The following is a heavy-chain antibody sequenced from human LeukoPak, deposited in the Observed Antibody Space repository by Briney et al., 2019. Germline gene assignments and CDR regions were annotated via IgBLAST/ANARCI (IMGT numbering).Heavy chain of an antibody. Sequence: SETLSLTCAVYGGSFSGYYWSWVRHPPGKGLEWIGEINHSGSTNYNPSLKSRVTISVDTSKNQFSLKLSSVTAADTAVYYCARPLRFDPWGQGTLVTVSS. CDR2: INHSGST. CDR1: GGSFSGYY. V-gene: IGHV4-34*01. CDR3: ARPLRFDP. J-gene: IGHJ5*02.